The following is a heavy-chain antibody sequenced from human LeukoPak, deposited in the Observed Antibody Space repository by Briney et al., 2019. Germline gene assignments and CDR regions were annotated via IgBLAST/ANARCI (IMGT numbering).Heavy chain of an antibody. V-gene: IGHV3-23*01. CDR1: GFTLSSYA. J-gene: IGHJ4*02. CDR2: ISGSGGST. D-gene: IGHD5-18*01. Sequence: PGGSLRLSCAASGFTLSSYAMSWVRQAPGKGLGWVSAISGSGGSTYYADSVKGRFTISRDNSKNTLYLQMNSLRAEDTAVYYCAKPARTWIQLSTLWDWGQGTLVTVSS. CDR3: AKPARTWIQLSTLWD.